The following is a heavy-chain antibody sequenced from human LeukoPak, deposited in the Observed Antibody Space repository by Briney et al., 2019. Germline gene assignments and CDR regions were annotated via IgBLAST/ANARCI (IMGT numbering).Heavy chain of an antibody. CDR2: IYTSGST. CDR1: GGSISSYY. D-gene: IGHD5-18*01. J-gene: IGHJ3*02. V-gene: IGHV4-4*07. CDR3: ARGEYSYGTNAFDI. Sequence: ASETLSLTCTVSGGSISSYYWSWIRQPAGKGLEWIGRIYTSGSTNYNPSLKSRVTMSVDTSKNQFSLKLSSVTAADTAVYYCARGEYSYGTNAFDIWGQGTMVTVSS.